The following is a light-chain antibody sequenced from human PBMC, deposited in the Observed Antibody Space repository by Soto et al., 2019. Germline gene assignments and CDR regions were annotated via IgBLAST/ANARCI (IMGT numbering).Light chain of an antibody. J-gene: IGLJ1*01. CDR3: ISYTSDDVRYV. CDR1: NSDVGIYDF. V-gene: IGLV2-14*01. CDR2: EVS. Sequence: QSVLTQPASVSGTHGQSITISCTGSNSDVGIYDFVSWYQHHPGRAPKLIVSEVSHRPSGVSNRFSGSKSGNTASLTISGLQSEDEADYYCISYTSDDVRYVFGTGTKLTVL.